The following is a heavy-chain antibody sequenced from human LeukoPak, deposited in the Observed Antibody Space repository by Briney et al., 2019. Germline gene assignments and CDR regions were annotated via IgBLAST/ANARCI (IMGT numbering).Heavy chain of an antibody. CDR1: GFTFSSYA. Sequence: GGSLRLSCAASGFTFSSYAMSWVRQAPGKGLEWVSSISSSSSYIYYADSVKGRFTISRDNAKNSLYLQMNSLRAEDTAVYYCARWAVLGYCSGGSCYSDAFDIWGQGTMVTVSS. CDR2: ISSSSSYI. D-gene: IGHD2-15*01. CDR3: ARWAVLGYCSGGSCYSDAFDI. J-gene: IGHJ3*02. V-gene: IGHV3-21*01.